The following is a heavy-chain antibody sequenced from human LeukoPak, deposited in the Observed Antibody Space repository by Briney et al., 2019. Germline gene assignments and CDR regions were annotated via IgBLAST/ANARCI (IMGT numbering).Heavy chain of an antibody. D-gene: IGHD6-13*01. CDR2: INHSGST. CDR1: GGSFSGYY. J-gene: IGHJ4*02. CDR3: ARVSPRIAAAGTPSFTDY. V-gene: IGHV4-34*01. Sequence: SETLSLTCAVYGGSFSGYYWSWIRQPPGKGLEWIGEINHSGSTNYNPSLKSRVTISVDTSKNQFSLKMSSVTAADTAVYYCARVSPRIAAAGTPSFTDYWGQGTLVTVSS.